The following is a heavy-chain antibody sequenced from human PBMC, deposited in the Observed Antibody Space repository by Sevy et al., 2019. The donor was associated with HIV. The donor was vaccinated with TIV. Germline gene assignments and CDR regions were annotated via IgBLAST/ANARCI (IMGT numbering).Heavy chain of an antibody. CDR1: GFTFSSYS. D-gene: IGHD6-19*01. J-gene: IGHJ4*02. V-gene: IGHV3-23*01. CDR3: AKDWGSGFFDY. Sequence: GGSLRLAWAASGFTFSSYSMSWVRQPPGKGLVWVSAISGSGGSTYYADSGKGRFTISRDNSKNTLYMQMNSLRAEDTAVYYCAKDWGSGFFDYWGQGTLVTVSS. CDR2: ISGSGGST.